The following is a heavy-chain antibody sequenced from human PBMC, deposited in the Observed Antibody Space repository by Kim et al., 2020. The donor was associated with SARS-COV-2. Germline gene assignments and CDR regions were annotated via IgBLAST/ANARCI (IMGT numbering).Heavy chain of an antibody. V-gene: IGHV3-11*03. J-gene: IGHJ3*02. CDR1: GFAFSAYY. Sequence: GGSLRLSCAASGFAFSAYYMHWIRQAPGKGLEWVSYIGTTSTYTKYADSVKGRFTISRDNANNSLYLQMNSLRAEDTAVYYCARPKGYCSGASCEGAFDIWGQGKMVTVSS. CDR2: IGTTSTYT. D-gene: IGHD2-15*01. CDR3: ARPKGYCSGASCEGAFDI.